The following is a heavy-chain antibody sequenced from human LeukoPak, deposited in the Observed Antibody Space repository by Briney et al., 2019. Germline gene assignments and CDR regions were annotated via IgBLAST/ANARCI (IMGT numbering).Heavy chain of an antibody. D-gene: IGHD3-3*01. CDR1: GFTFSSYW. CDR3: ARRGDYDFWSGYFYYYYYYMDV. Sequence: GGSLRLSCAASGFTFSSYWMSRVRQAPGKGLEWVANIKQDGSEKYYVDSVKGRFTISRDNAKNSLYLQMNSLRAEDTAVYYCARRGDYDFWSGYFYYYYYYMDVWGKGTTVTVSS. V-gene: IGHV3-7*01. CDR2: IKQDGSEK. J-gene: IGHJ6*03.